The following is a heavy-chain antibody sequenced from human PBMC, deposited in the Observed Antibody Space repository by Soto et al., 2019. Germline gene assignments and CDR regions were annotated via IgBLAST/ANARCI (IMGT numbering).Heavy chain of an antibody. Sequence: QVQLVQSGAEVKKPGASVKVSCEASGYNFIDFHIHWVRQAPGQGFEWMGRISPKSGGTNYAQKFEGRVTMTWDTSLNTAYMELSGLKSDDTAVYYCARPPGYISDWYYFDLWGQGTRVTVSS. CDR3: ARPPGYISDWYYFDL. D-gene: IGHD3-9*01. V-gene: IGHV1-2*02. J-gene: IGHJ4*02. CDR1: GYNFIDFH. CDR2: ISPKSGGT.